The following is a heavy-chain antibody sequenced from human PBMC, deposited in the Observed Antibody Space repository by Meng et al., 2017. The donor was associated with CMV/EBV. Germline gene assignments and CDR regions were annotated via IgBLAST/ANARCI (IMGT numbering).Heavy chain of an antibody. V-gene: IGHV4-34*01. CDR3: ASSLTYPDY. J-gene: IGHJ4*02. D-gene: IGHD2-15*01. Sequence: VQVQWWGSGRLKTSETLSLTCACVGGSFSVYDLSWIRQPPGKGLEWIGEINHSGSTNYNPSLKSRVTISVDTSKNQFSLKLSSVTAADTAVYYCASSLTYPDYWGQGTLVTVSS. CDR1: GGSFSVYD. CDR2: INHSGST.